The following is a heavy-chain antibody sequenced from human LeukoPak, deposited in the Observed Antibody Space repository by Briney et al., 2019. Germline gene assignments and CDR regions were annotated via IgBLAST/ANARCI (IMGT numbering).Heavy chain of an antibody. Sequence: GASVKVSCKASGYTFTSYDINWVRQATGQGLEWMGWMNPDSGNTGYAQKFQGRVTMTRNTSISTAYMELSSLRSEDTAVYYCAREWSRYYGSGSYCGYYGMDVWGQGTTVTVSS. CDR1: GYTFTSYD. CDR3: AREWSRYYGSGSYCGYYGMDV. J-gene: IGHJ6*02. CDR2: MNPDSGNT. V-gene: IGHV1-8*01. D-gene: IGHD3-10*01.